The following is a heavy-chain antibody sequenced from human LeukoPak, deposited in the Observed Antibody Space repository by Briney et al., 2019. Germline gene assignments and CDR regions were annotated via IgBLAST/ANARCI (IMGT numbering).Heavy chain of an antibody. Sequence: GGSLRLSCTASGFAFDEHGMSWVRQVPGKGLEWVANIKQDGSEKYYVDSVKGRFTISRDNAKNSLYLQMNSLRAEDTAVYYCARDRSSGWFDYWGQGTLVTVSS. CDR3: ARDRSSGWFDY. V-gene: IGHV3-7*01. D-gene: IGHD6-19*01. CDR2: IKQDGSEK. CDR1: GFAFDEHG. J-gene: IGHJ4*02.